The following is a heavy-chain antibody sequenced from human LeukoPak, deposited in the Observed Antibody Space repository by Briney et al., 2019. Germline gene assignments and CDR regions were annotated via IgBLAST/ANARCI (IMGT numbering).Heavy chain of an antibody. Sequence: GSLRLSCAAPGFGFSKFLMNWVRQPPGKGLEWLAKINEGGSEAHYVDSVKGRFTISRDNANNSLFLQMSSLRVEDTAVYYCASGAHWGLGTLVTVSS. CDR3: ASGAH. D-gene: IGHD4/OR15-4a*01. J-gene: IGHJ4*02. V-gene: IGHV3-7*03. CDR1: GFGFSKFL. CDR2: INEGGSEA.